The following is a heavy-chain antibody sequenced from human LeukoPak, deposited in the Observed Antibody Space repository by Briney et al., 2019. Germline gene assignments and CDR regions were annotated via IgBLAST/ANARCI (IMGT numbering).Heavy chain of an antibody. D-gene: IGHD1-26*01. CDR1: GFTFSSYW. CDR2: INTDGSSTTYT. J-gene: IGHJ5*02. Sequence: GGSLRLSCAASGFTFSSYWMHWVHQAPGKGLVWVSRINTDGSSTTYTIYADSVKGRFTISRDNSKNTLYLQMNSLRAEDTAVYYCAAPRDRWELGTWGQGTLVTVSS. V-gene: IGHV3-74*01. CDR3: AAPRDRWELGT.